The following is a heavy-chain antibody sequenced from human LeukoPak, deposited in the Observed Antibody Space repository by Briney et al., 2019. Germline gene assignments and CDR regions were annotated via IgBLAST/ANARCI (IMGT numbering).Heavy chain of an antibody. Sequence: GGSLRLSCAASGFTFATYSMNWIRQAPGKGLEWVSSISHTGSYIYYADSMRGRFTTSRDNAKNSLYLHMDSLRAEDTAVYYCARYHSTWGLNYWGQGTLVTVSS. CDR1: GFTFATYS. V-gene: IGHV3-21*01. D-gene: IGHD2-2*01. CDR2: ISHTGSYI. CDR3: ARYHSTWGLNY. J-gene: IGHJ4*02.